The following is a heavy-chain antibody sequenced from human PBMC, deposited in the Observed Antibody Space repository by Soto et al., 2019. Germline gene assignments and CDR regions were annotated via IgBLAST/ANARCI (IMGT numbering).Heavy chain of an antibody. CDR2: INPSGGTT. CDR1: GYTFTSYY. CDR3: ARARWEYDISSLEY. D-gene: IGHD3-9*01. V-gene: IGHV1-46*01. J-gene: IGHJ4*02. Sequence: ASVKVSCKASGYTFTSYYMHWVRQAPGQGLEWMGIINPSGGTTSYAQNFQGRVTMTRDTSTSTVYMEVSRLRFEDTAVYYCARARWEYDISSLEYWGQGTLVPVSS.